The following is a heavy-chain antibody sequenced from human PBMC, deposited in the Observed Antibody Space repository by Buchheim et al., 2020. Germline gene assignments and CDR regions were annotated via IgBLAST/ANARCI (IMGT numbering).Heavy chain of an antibody. CDR2: ISYDGSNK. CDR3: ARLTYSSSWYGMDA. CDR1: GFTFSSYA. D-gene: IGHD6-13*01. V-gene: IGHV3-30*04. J-gene: IGHJ6*02. Sequence: QVQLVESGGGVVQPGRSLRLSCAASGFTFSSYAMHWVRQAPGKGLEWVAVISYDGSNKYYADSVKGRFTISRDNSKNTLYLQMNSLRAEDTAVYYCARLTYSSSWYGMDAWGQGTT.